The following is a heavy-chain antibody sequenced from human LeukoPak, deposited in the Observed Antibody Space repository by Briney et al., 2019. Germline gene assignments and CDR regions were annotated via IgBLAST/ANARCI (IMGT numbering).Heavy chain of an antibody. CDR2: TYYRSKWYN. Sequence: SQTLSLTCAISGDSVSSNSAAWNWIRQSPSRGLEWLGRTYYRSKWYNDYAVSVKSRITINPDTSKNQFSLRLNSVTATDTAMYYCARGPYSYDSSGCFDYWGQGALVTVSS. V-gene: IGHV6-1*01. J-gene: IGHJ4*02. CDR3: ARGPYSYDSSGCFDY. D-gene: IGHD3-22*01. CDR1: GDSVSSNSAA.